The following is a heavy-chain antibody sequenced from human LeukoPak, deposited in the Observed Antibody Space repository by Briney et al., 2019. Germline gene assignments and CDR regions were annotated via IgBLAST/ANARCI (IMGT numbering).Heavy chain of an antibody. CDR3: SRAYSTGWLGINDY. CDR2: IRNKANGGTA. CDR1: GFTFSDYA. D-gene: IGHD6-19*01. J-gene: IGHJ4*02. Sequence: PGGSLRLSCTASGFTFSDYAVTWVRQAPGKGLEWVVFIRNKANGGTADYAASVTGRFTISRDDSKTIAYLQMDSLKTEDTAVYYCSRAYSTGWLGINDYWGQGALVTVSS. V-gene: IGHV3-49*04.